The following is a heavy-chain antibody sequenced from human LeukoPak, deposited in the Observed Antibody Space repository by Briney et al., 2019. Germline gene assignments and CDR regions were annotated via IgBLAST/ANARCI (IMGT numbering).Heavy chain of an antibody. V-gene: IGHV3-30-3*01. CDR2: ISYDGSNK. J-gene: IGHJ6*02. CDR1: GFIVSSYY. CDR3: ARDSHGMDV. Sequence: PGGSLRLSCVASGFIVSSYYMTWVRQAPGKGLEWVAVISYDGSNKYYADSVKGRFTISRDNSKNTLYLQMNSLRAEDTAVYYCARDSHGMDVWGQGTTVTVSS.